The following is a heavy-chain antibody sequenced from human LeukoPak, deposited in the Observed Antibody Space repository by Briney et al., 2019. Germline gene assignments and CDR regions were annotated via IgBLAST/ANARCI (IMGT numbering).Heavy chain of an antibody. CDR1: GGSIISSSSY. J-gene: IGHJ5*02. V-gene: IGHV4-39*01. D-gene: IGHD6-6*01. CDR3: ARHSTIAAHWFDP. Sequence: SETLSLTCIISGGSIISSSSYWGWIRQPPGKGLEWIGSIYYSGSTYYNPSLKSRVTISVDTSKNQFSLKLTSVTAADTAAYYCARHSTIAAHWFDPWGQGTLVTVSS. CDR2: IYYSGST.